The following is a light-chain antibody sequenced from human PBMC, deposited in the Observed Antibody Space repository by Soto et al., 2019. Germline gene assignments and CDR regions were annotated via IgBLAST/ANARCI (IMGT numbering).Light chain of an antibody. V-gene: IGKV3-20*01. Sequence: EVLSTQSPGTLSLSPGARATLSCRASQSFSSRYLAWYQQKPGHAPRLLIYETSSRATGIPDRFSGSGSQTDFTLTISRLEPEDFAVYYCPQDGTSPRTSGQGTKVDIK. CDR1: QSFSSRY. J-gene: IGKJ1*01. CDR2: ETS. CDR3: PQDGTSPRT.